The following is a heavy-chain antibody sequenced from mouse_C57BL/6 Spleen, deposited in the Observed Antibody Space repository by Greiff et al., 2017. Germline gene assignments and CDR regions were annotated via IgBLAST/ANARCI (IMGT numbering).Heavy chain of an antibody. V-gene: IGHV5-17*01. CDR3: ARGGYGSSRYFDV. CDR2: ISSGSSTL. Sequence: EVMLVESGGGLVKPGGSLNLSCAASGFTFSDYGMHWVRQAPEKGLEWVAYISSGSSTLYYADTVKGRFTISRDNAKNTLFLQMTSLSSEDTAMYYCARGGYGSSRYFDVWGTGTTVTVSS. J-gene: IGHJ1*03. CDR1: GFTFSDYG. D-gene: IGHD1-1*01.